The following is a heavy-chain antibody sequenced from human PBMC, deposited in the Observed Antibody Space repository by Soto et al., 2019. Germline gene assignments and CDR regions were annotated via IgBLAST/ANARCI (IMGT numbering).Heavy chain of an antibody. J-gene: IGHJ6*03. D-gene: IGHD2-2*01. V-gene: IGHV4-39*01. CDR1: GGSISSSSYY. CDR2: IYYSGST. Sequence: SETLSLTCTVSGGSISSSSYYWGWIRQPPGKGLEWIGSIYYSGSTYYNPSLKSRVTISVDTSKNQFSLKLSSVTAADTAVYYCARILVVVPAATAGYYYYYMDVWGKGTTVTVSS. CDR3: ARILVVVPAATAGYYYYYMDV.